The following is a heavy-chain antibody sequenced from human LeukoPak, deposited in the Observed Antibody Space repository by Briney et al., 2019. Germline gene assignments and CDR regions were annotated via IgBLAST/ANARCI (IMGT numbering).Heavy chain of an antibody. J-gene: IGHJ4*02. CDR3: AKRNYYDSSGFLFDD. CDR2: IGGSGDST. CDR1: GFTFSSYA. V-gene: IGHV3-23*01. D-gene: IGHD3-22*01. Sequence: PGGSLRLSCAASGFTFSSYAMSWVRQAPRKGLEWVSAIGGSGDSTFYTDSVKGRFIVSRDNFKNTLYLQMNSLRAEDTAVYYCAKRNYYDSSGFLFDDWGQGTLVTVSS.